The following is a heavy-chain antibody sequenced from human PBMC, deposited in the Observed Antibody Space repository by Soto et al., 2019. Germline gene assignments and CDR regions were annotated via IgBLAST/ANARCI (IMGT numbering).Heavy chain of an antibody. D-gene: IGHD5-12*01. CDR3: ARGWVGVATIDSYYYYGMDV. Sequence: SETLSLTCTVSGGSISSYYWSWIRQPPGKGLEWIGYIYYSGSTNYNPSLKSRVTISVDTSKNQFSLKLSSVTAADTAVYYCARGWVGVATIDSYYYYGMDVWGQGTTVTVSS. CDR2: IYYSGST. CDR1: GGSISSYY. J-gene: IGHJ6*02. V-gene: IGHV4-59*01.